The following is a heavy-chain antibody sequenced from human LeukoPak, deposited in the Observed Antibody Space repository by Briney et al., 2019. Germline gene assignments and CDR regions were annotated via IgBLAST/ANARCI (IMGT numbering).Heavy chain of an antibody. Sequence: ASVKVSCKASGYTFTSYDINWVRQATGQGIEWMGCINPNSGNTGYAQKFQGKVTITRNTSISTVHMELSSLRSEGTAVYYCARLLGIHYYYGMDVWGQGTTVTVSS. CDR2: INPNSGNT. CDR3: ARLLGIHYYYGMDV. V-gene: IGHV1-8*01. J-gene: IGHJ6*02. D-gene: IGHD7-27*01. CDR1: GYTFTSYD.